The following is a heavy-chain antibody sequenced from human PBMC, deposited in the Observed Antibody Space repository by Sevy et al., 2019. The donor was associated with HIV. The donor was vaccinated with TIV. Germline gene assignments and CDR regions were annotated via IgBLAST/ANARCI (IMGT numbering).Heavy chain of an antibody. J-gene: IGHJ4*02. CDR1: EFTFSTYD. Sequence: GGSLRLSCAASEFTFSTYDMHWVRQAPGKGLEWVALIWYDGTNKYYADTVKGRFTISRAKSKNTLSLQMNSLRAEDTAVYYCARYRDGYNYDYWGQGTLVTVSS. CDR2: IWYDGTNK. V-gene: IGHV3-33*01. CDR3: ARYRDGYNYDY. D-gene: IGHD5-12*01.